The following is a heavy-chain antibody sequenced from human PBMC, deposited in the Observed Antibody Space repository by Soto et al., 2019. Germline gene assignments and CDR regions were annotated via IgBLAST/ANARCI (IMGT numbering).Heavy chain of an antibody. CDR3: AKGPAIVLVPAAMNYYYCMDV. J-gene: IGHJ6*02. Sequence: QVQLVESGGGVVQPGRSLRLSCAASGFTFSSYGMHWVRQAPGKGLEWVAVISYDGSNKYYADSVKGRFTISRDNSKNTLSLHMNSRRAEQTAVYYCAKGPAIVLVPAAMNYYYCMDVWGQGTTVSVSS. V-gene: IGHV3-30*18. CDR1: GFTFSSYG. CDR2: ISYDGSNK. D-gene: IGHD2-2*01.